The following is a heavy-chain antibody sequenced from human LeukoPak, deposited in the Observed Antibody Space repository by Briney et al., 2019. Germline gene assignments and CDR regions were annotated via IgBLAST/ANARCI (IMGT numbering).Heavy chain of an antibody. CDR2: IYTSGST. J-gene: IGHJ4*02. Sequence: QPSETLSLTCTVSGGSISSYYWSWIRQPAGKGLEWIGRIYTSGSTNYNPSLKSRVTMSVDTSKNQFSLKLSSVTAADTAVYYCARGGHLPAAAGGYFDYWGQGTQVTVSS. V-gene: IGHV4-4*07. D-gene: IGHD2-2*01. CDR1: GGSISSYY. CDR3: ARGGHLPAAAGGYFDY.